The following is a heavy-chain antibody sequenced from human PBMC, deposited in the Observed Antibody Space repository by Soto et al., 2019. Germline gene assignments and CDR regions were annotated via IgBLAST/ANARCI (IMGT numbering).Heavy chain of an antibody. D-gene: IGHD6-6*01. V-gene: IGHV4-34*01. CDR1: GGSFSGYY. J-gene: IGHJ6*03. CDR3: ARAARLQRYSSSSAPAFYYYYHMDV. Sequence: SSETLSLTCAVYGGSFSGYYWSWIRQPPGKGLEWIGEINHSGSTNYNPSLKSRVTISVDTSKNQFSLKLSSVTAADTDVSYCARAARLQRYSSSSAPAFYYYYHMDVWGQGTTVTGSS. CDR2: INHSGST.